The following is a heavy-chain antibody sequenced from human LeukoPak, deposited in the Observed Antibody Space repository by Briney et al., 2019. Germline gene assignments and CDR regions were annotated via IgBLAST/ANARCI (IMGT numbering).Heavy chain of an antibody. D-gene: IGHD3-10*01. CDR3: ARAVRGILGCDY. V-gene: IGHV3-30*04. Sequence: AAGSLRLSCAASGFTFSSYAMHWVRQAPGKGLEWVAVISYDGRNKYYADSVKGRFTISRDNSKNTLYLQMNSLRAEDTAVYYCARAVRGILGCDYWGQGTLVTVSS. CDR2: ISYDGRNK. J-gene: IGHJ4*02. CDR1: GFTFSSYA.